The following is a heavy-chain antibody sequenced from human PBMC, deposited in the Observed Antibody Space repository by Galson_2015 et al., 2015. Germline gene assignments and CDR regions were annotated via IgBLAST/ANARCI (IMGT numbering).Heavy chain of an antibody. D-gene: IGHD3-22*01. CDR2: VSPYNGNT. Sequence: SCKAYGYTFTSYGLTWVRQAPGQGLEWMGWVSPYNGNTNYAQKLQGRFTMTTDTSTGTAYMDLRSLRSDDTAVYYCARWTTYDSTSYYSHWGQGTLVTVSS. CDR3: ARWTTYDSTSYYSH. J-gene: IGHJ4*02. CDR1: GYTFTSYG. V-gene: IGHV1-18*01.